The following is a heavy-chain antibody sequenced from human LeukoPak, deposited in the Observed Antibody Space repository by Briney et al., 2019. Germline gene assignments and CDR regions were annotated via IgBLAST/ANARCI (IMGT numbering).Heavy chain of an antibody. Sequence: PGGSLRLSCAASGFTFSYHWMTWVRQAPGKGLEWVANIKNDGAVKNYVDSVKGRFTISRDNAKNTLYLQMNSLRAEDTAVYYCARDFGYSYGTDYWGQGTLVTVSS. J-gene: IGHJ4*02. V-gene: IGHV3-7*01. CDR1: GFTFSYHW. CDR2: IKNDGAVK. CDR3: ARDFGYSYGTDY. D-gene: IGHD5-18*01.